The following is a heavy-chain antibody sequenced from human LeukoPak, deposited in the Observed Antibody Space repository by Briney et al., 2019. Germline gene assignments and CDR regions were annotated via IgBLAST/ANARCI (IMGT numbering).Heavy chain of an antibody. CDR1: GFTLSSYA. Sequence: GGSLRRYCAASGFTLSSYAMSWVRQAPGKGLEWVSAISGSGGSTYYADSVKGRFTISRDNSKNTLYLQMNSLRAEDTAVYYCAKGGHTVAGLDAFDIWGQGTMVTVSS. CDR2: ISGSGGST. CDR3: AKGGHTVAGLDAFDI. V-gene: IGHV3-23*01. J-gene: IGHJ3*02. D-gene: IGHD6-19*01.